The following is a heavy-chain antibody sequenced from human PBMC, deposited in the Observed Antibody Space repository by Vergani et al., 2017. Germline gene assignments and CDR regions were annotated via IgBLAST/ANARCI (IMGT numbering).Heavy chain of an antibody. J-gene: IGHJ4*02. D-gene: IGHD5-12*01. CDR2: IDWDDDK. CDR1: GFSLSTSGMC. Sequence: QVTLRESGPALVKPTQTLTLTCTFSGFSLSTSGMCVSWIRQPPGKALEWLARIDWDDDKYYSTSLKTRLTISKDTSKNQVVLTMTNMDPVDTATYYCARISNIGYDWAFDYWGQGTLVTVSS. V-gene: IGHV2-70*15. CDR3: ARISNIGYDWAFDY.